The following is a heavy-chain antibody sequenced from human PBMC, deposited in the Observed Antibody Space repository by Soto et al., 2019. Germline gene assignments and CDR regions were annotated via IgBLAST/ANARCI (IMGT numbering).Heavy chain of an antibody. Sequence: SETLSLTCTVSGGSISSSSYFWGWIRQPPGKGLEWIGSIYYSGDTYYNPSLKSRVTISVDTSKNQFSLKLSSVAAADTAVYYCARLGGYMVRGVIIVDWFDPWGQGTLVTVSS. CDR2: IYYSGDT. J-gene: IGHJ5*02. V-gene: IGHV4-39*01. CDR1: GGSISSSSYF. D-gene: IGHD3-10*01. CDR3: ARLGGYMVRGVIIVDWFDP.